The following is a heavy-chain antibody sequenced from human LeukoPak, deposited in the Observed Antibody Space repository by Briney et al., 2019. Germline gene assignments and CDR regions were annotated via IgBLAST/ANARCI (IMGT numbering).Heavy chain of an antibody. Sequence: GGPLRLSCAVSGFTFSSYGMHWVRQAPGKGLEWVAFISYDGSVKYYADSVKGRLTISRGDSKNTLYLQMNSLRAEDTAVYYCANDLKGSGTYGMDVWGQGTTVTVSS. CDR3: ANDLKGSGTYGMDV. D-gene: IGHD3-10*01. CDR2: ISYDGSVK. V-gene: IGHV3-30*18. J-gene: IGHJ6*02. CDR1: GFTFSSYG.